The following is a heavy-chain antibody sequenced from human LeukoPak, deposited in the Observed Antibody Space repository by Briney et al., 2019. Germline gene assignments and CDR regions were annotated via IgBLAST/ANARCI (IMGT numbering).Heavy chain of an antibody. Sequence: RGESLKISCQGSGYRFTSYWIGWVRQLPDKGLEWMAMIYPGDSDIRYSPSFQGQVTISVDKSITTAYLQWSSLKASDTAMYYCVTGWRGDFYDPAHYWGQGTLVTVSA. CDR3: VTGWRGDFYDPAHY. D-gene: IGHD2/OR15-2a*01. V-gene: IGHV5-51*01. CDR2: IYPGDSDI. J-gene: IGHJ4*02. CDR1: GYRFTSYW.